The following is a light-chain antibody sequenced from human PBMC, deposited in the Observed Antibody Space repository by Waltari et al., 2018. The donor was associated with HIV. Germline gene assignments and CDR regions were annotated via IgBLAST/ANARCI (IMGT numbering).Light chain of an antibody. CDR2: EVS. CDR3: SSYTSSSTQV. CDR1: SSYVGGHNY. Sequence: QSALTQPASVSGSPGQSITISCTGTSSYVGGHNYVSWYQQHPGKAPKLMIYEVSNRPSGVSNRFSGSKSGNTASLIISGLQAEDEADYYCSSYTSSSTQVFGTGTKVTVL. V-gene: IGLV2-14*01. J-gene: IGLJ1*01.